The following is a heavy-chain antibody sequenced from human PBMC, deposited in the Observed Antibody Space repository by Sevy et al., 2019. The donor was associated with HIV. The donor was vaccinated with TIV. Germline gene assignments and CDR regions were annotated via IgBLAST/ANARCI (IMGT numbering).Heavy chain of an antibody. CDR3: TTDLGYCSGGSCYSPYSSGWGDAFDI. V-gene: IGHV3-15*01. D-gene: IGHD2-15*01. CDR2: IKSKTDGGTT. Sequence: GGSLRLSCAASGFTFSNAWMSWVRQAPGKGLEWVGRIKSKTDGGTTDYAAPVKGRFTISRDDSKNTLYLQINSLKTDDTAVYYCTTDLGYCSGGSCYSPYSSGWGDAFDIWGQGTMVTVSS. J-gene: IGHJ3*02. CDR1: GFTFSNAW.